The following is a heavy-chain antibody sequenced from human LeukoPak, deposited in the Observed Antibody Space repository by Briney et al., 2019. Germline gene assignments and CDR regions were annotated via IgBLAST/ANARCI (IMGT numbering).Heavy chain of an antibody. V-gene: IGHV4-39*01. CDR1: GGSISSSSYY. D-gene: IGHD4-17*01. CDR3: AAGGVTTPYGMDV. J-gene: IGHJ6*02. CDR2: IYYSGST. Sequence: SGTLSLTCTVSGGSISSSSYYWGWIRQPPGKGLEWIGSIYYSGSTYYNPSLKSRVTISVDTSKNQFSLKLSSVTAADTAVYYCAAGGVTTPYGMDVWGQGTTVTVSS.